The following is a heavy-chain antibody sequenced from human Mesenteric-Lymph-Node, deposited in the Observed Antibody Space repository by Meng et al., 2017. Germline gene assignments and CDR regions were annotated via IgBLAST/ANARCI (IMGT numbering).Heavy chain of an antibody. J-gene: IGHJ5*02. CDR3: ARDSDYSSLNWFDR. D-gene: IGHD4-11*01. Sequence: VQLVQSGAEVRKHGSAVRVSCEASGGTFSNYAISWVRQAPGQGLEWMGGIIPIFETPNYAQKFQGRVTITVDKSTNTGYMELSSLTSDDTAVYYCARDSDYSSLNWFDRWGQGTLVTVSS. V-gene: IGHV1-69*06. CDR1: GGTFSNYA. CDR2: IIPIFETP.